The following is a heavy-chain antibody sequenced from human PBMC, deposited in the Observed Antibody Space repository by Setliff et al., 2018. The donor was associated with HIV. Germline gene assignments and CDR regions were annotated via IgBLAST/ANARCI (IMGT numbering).Heavy chain of an antibody. Sequence: SVKVSCKASGGTFSSYTISWVRQAPGQGLEWMGGIIPIFRTPKYAQKFQDRVTISADESTSTAYMELSSLRFEDTAIYYCARNYVFWQQLENWGQGTLVTVSS. J-gene: IGHJ4*02. CDR3: ARNYVFWQQLEN. CDR1: GGTFSSYT. D-gene: IGHD6-13*01. CDR2: IIPIFRTP. V-gene: IGHV1-69*13.